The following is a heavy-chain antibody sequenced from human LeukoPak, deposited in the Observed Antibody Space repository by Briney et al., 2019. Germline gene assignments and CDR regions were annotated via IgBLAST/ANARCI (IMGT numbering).Heavy chain of an antibody. CDR3: EAFYYDESGWGDASDM. CDR1: GITISSYW. Sequence: QPGGSLRLSCAAPGITISSYWMSWVRQAPGKGLEWVANIKEDGSEKYYVDSVKGRFTISRDNAKKSLYLQMNRLRAEDTAVYYCEAFYYDESGWGDASDMWGQGTVVTVSS. D-gene: IGHD3-16*01. V-gene: IGHV3-7*01. J-gene: IGHJ3*02. CDR2: IKEDGSEK.